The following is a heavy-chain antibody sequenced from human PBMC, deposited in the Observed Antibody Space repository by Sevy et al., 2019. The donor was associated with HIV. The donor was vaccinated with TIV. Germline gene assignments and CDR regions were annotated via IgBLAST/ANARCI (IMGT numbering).Heavy chain of an antibody. Sequence: SETLSLTCTVSGGSISSGDYYWSWIRQSPGKGLEWLAYIYHSGGTYYNPSLKSRVTMSVDTSKIQFSLRLASVTAADTAVYYCAREDLHTTNWFFPDSWGQGTLVTVSS. J-gene: IGHJ4*02. CDR2: IYHSGGT. D-gene: IGHD2-2*01. CDR1: GGSISSGDYY. CDR3: AREDLHTTNWFFPDS. V-gene: IGHV4-30-4*01.